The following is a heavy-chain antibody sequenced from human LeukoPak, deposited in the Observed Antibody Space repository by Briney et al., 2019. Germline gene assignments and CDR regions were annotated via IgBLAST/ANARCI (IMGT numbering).Heavy chain of an antibody. D-gene: IGHD3-16*02. CDR3: AREYYDYVWGSYRQGSYFDY. V-gene: IGHV4-38-2*02. Sequence: PSETLSLTCTVSGYSISSGYYWGWIRQPPGKGLEWIGSIYHSGSTYYNPSLKSRVTISVDTSKNQFSLKLSSVTAADTAVYYCAREYYDYVWGSYRQGSYFDYWGQGTLVTVSS. J-gene: IGHJ4*02. CDR2: IYHSGST. CDR1: GYSISSGYY.